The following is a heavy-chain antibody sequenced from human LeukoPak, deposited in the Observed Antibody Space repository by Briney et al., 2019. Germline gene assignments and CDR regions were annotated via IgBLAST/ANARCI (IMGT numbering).Heavy chain of an antibody. V-gene: IGHV4-59*01. Sequence: PSETLSLTCTVSGGSISSYYWSWIRQPPGKGLEWIGYIYYSGSTNYNPSLKSRVTISVDTSKNQFSLKLSSVTAADTAVYYCARVKIQLWFGFDYWGQGTLVTVSS. D-gene: IGHD5-18*01. CDR1: GGSISSYY. CDR2: IYYSGST. CDR3: ARVKIQLWFGFDY. J-gene: IGHJ4*02.